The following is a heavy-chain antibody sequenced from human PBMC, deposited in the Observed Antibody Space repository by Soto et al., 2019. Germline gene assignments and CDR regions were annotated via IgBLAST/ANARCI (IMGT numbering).Heavy chain of an antibody. CDR2: IYYSGST. Sequence: PSETLSLTCTGSGGSISSSSYYWGWIRQPPGKGLEWIGSIYYSGSTYYNPSLKSRVTISVDTSKNQFSLKLSSVTAADTAVYYCARTGGSGSYADYWGQGTLVTVSS. CDR1: GGSISSSSYY. D-gene: IGHD3-10*01. J-gene: IGHJ4*02. CDR3: ARTGGSGSYADY. V-gene: IGHV4-39*01.